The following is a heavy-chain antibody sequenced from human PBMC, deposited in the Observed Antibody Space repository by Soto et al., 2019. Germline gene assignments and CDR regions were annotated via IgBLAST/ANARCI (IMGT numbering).Heavy chain of an antibody. J-gene: IGHJ5*02. Sequence: SQTLSLTCAISGDSVSSNTASWNWIRQSPTRGLEWLGRTYFRSKWYNDYAVSVKSRIVINPDTSNNQFSLQLNSVTPEDTAVYFCAKGDNLGPKTGYAFDPWGQGIMVTVSS. V-gene: IGHV6-1*01. CDR1: GDSVSSNTAS. CDR3: AKGDNLGPKTGYAFDP. D-gene: IGHD5-12*01. CDR2: TYFRSKWYN.